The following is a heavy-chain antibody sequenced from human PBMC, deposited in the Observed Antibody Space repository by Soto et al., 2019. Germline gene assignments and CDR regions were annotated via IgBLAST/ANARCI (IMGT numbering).Heavy chain of an antibody. CDR3: ARHGSGTYYWYYDL. CDR1: GFTFSSYN. V-gene: IGHV3-48*01. D-gene: IGHD3-10*01. J-gene: IGHJ2*01. CDR2: IGTSGSPI. Sequence: GGSLRLSCAASGFTFSSYNMNWVRQAPGKGLEWVSYIGTSGSPIYYADSVKGRFTISRDNAKNSLYLQMNSLRAEDTAVYYCARHGSGTYYWYYDLWGRGTLVTVSS.